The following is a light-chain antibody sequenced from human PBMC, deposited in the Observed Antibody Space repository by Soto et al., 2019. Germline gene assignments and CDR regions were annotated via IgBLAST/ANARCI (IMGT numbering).Light chain of an antibody. CDR1: TSNIGAGYG. J-gene: IGLJ1*01. Sequence: QSVLTQPPSVSGAPGQRVTISCTGSTSNIGAGYGVHWYQQLPGTAPKLLIYGNSNRPSGVPDRFSGSKSGTSASQAITGLRAEDEADYYCQSYDSSLSVHYVFGTGTKLTVL. V-gene: IGLV1-40*01. CDR2: GNS. CDR3: QSYDSSLSVHYV.